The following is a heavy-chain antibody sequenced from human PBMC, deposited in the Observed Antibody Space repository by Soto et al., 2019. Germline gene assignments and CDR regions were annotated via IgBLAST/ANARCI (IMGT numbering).Heavy chain of an antibody. Sequence: GASVKVSCKASGGTFSSYAISWVRQAPGQGLEWMGGIIPIFGTANYAQKFQGRVTITADESTSTPYMELSSLRSEDTAVYYCARSRVPEFGVVTPNYYYYYGMDVWGRGTTVTVSS. CDR3: ARSRVPEFGVVTPNYYYYYGMDV. CDR1: GGTFSSYA. J-gene: IGHJ6*02. CDR2: IIPIFGTA. V-gene: IGHV1-69*13. D-gene: IGHD3-3*01.